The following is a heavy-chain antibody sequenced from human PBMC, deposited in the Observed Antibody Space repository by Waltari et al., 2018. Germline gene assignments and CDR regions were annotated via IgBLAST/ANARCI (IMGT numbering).Heavy chain of an antibody. CDR3: ARAAKPNWFDP. J-gene: IGHJ5*02. D-gene: IGHD2-15*01. CDR1: GYSISSGYY. Sequence: QVQLQESGPGLVKPSETLSLTCAVSGYSISSGYYWGWIRQPPGKGLEWIGSIYHSGSTYYNPSLKSRVTISVDTSKNQFSLKLSSVTAADTAVYYCARAAKPNWFDPWGQGTLVTVSS. CDR2: IYHSGST. V-gene: IGHV4-38-2*01.